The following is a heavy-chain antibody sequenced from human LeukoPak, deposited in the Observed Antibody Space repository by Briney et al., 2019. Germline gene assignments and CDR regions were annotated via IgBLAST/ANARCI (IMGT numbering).Heavy chain of an antibody. CDR3: AEIPRD. Sequence: SETLSLTCTVSGGSMNHHYWSWVRQPPGKEPEWIAYIYDSGTSATTDYNASLKSRVTISMDASKRQFSLRLDSVTAGDTAVYYCAEIPRDWGQGTLVTVSS. CDR2: IYDSGTSATT. J-gene: IGHJ4*02. CDR1: GGSMNHHY. V-gene: IGHV4-59*11.